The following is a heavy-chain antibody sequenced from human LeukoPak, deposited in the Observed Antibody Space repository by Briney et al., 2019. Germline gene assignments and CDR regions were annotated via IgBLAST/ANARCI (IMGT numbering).Heavy chain of an antibody. V-gene: IGHV1-46*01. J-gene: IGHJ4*02. D-gene: IGHD3-22*01. CDR1: GYTFTSYY. Sequence: ASVKVSCKASGYTFTSYYMHWVRQAPGQGLEWMGRINPSGGSTSYAQKFQGRVTMTRDMSTSTVYMELSSLRSEDTAVYYCARDPVVITPGFFFDYWGQGTLVTVSS. CDR2: INPSGGST. CDR3: ARDPVVITPGFFFDY.